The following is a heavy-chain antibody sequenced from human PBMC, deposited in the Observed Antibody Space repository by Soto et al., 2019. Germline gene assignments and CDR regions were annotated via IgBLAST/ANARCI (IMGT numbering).Heavy chain of an antibody. V-gene: IGHV4-39*01. CDR3: ARIWGIGSAVDY. J-gene: IGHJ4*02. Sequence: QVQLQESGPGLVKPSETLSLTCTVSGDSISSTAYYWGWIRQPPGKGLEWIGSMYYSVRDYYNPSLKSRVTISVDTSKNQFSLRLSSVTAAETADYYCARIWGIGSAVDYWGQGTLVTVSS. CDR1: GDSISSTAYY. D-gene: IGHD6-13*01. CDR2: MYYSVRD.